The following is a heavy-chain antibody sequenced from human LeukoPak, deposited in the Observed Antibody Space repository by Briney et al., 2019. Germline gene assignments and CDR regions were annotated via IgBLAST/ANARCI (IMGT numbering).Heavy chain of an antibody. CDR2: ISSSSSYI. Sequence: PGGSLRLSCAASGFTFSSYSMNWVRQAPGKGLEWVSSISSSSSYIYYADSVKGRFTISRDNAENSLYLQMNSLRAEDTAVYYCARVRKGSNVDDYWGQGTLVTVSS. V-gene: IGHV3-21*01. D-gene: IGHD1-14*01. CDR3: ARVRKGSNVDDY. J-gene: IGHJ4*02. CDR1: GFTFSSYS.